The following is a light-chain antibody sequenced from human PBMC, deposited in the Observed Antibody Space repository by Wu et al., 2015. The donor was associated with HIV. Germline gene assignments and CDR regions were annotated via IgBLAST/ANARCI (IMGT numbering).Light chain of an antibody. J-gene: IGKJ1*01. CDR2: GAS. CDR1: QSINSN. V-gene: IGKV3-15*01. CDR3: QQYNKLAPFGT. Sequence: EILMTQSPATLSVSPGDRVTLSCTSSQSINSNLAWYQQKPGQAPRLLIYGASTRAIGIPARFSGSESGTEFTLTISSIQSEDFALYYCQQYNKLAPFGTFG.